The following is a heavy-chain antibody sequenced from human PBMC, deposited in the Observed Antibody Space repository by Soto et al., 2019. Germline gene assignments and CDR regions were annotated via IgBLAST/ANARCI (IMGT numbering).Heavy chain of an antibody. D-gene: IGHD3-22*01. J-gene: IGHJ5*02. CDR3: AKDRFRDYYDTSASWVDP. V-gene: IGHV3-23*01. CDR1: GFTFSSYA. Sequence: EVQLLESGGGLVQPGGSLRLSCAASGFTFSSYAMSWVRQAPGKGLEWVSAISGSGGSTYYADSVKGRFTISRDNSKNTLSLQMNSLRAEDTAVYYCAKDRFRDYYDTSASWVDPWGQGTLVTVSS. CDR2: ISGSGGST.